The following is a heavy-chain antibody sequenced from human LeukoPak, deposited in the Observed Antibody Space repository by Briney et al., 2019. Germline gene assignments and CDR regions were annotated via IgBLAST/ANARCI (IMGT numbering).Heavy chain of an antibody. V-gene: IGHV3-30*19. CDR2: ISYDGSNK. Sequence: SCKASGFTFSSYGMHWVRQAPGKGLEWVAVISYDGSNKYYADSVKGRFTISRDNSKNTLYLQMNSLRAEDTAVYYCARDVARYYYDSSGSVYWGQGTLVTVSS. CDR3: ARDVARYYYDSSGSVY. CDR1: GFTFSSYG. D-gene: IGHD3-22*01. J-gene: IGHJ4*02.